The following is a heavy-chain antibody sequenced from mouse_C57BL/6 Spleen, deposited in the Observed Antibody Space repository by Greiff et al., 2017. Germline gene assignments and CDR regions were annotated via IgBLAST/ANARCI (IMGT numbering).Heavy chain of an antibody. CDR1: GYTFTDHT. CDR3: ARHDGYYYWYFDV. J-gene: IGHJ1*03. D-gene: IGHD2-3*01. CDR2: IYPRDGST. Sequence: VQLQESDAELVKPGASVKISCKVSGYTFTDHTIHWMKQRPEQGMEWIGYIYPRDGSTKYNEKFKGKATLTADKSSSTAYMQRNSLTSEDSAVYFCARHDGYYYWYFDVWGTGTTVTVSS. V-gene: IGHV1-78*01.